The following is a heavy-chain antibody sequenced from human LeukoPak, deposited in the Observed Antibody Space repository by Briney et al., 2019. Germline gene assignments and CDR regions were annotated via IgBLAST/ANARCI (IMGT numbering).Heavy chain of an antibody. J-gene: IGHJ3*02. Sequence: ASVKVSCKASGYTFTSDGISWVRQAPGQGLEWMGWISAYNGNTNYAQKRQGRVTMTTDTSTRTAYMELRSLRSDDTAVYYCARDSADNDYGDLDAFDIWGQGTMVTASS. V-gene: IGHV1-18*01. CDR3: ARDSADNDYGDLDAFDI. D-gene: IGHD4-17*01. CDR1: GYTFTSDG. CDR2: ISAYNGNT.